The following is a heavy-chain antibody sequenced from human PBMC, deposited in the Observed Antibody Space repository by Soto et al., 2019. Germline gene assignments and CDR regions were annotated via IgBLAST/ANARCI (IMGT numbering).Heavy chain of an antibody. CDR3: ASKGYSYGYYYYGMDV. J-gene: IGHJ6*02. V-gene: IGHV4-39*07. Sequence: SETLSITCTVSGGSISSSSYYWGWIRQPPGKGLEWIGSIYYSGSTYYNPSLKSRVTISVDTSKNQFSLKLSSVTAADTAVYYCASKGYSYGYYYYGMDVWGQGTTVTVSS. CDR1: GGSISSSSYY. CDR2: IYYSGST. D-gene: IGHD5-18*01.